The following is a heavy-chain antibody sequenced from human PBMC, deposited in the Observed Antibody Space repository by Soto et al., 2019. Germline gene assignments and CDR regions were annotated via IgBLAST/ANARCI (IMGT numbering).Heavy chain of an antibody. V-gene: IGHV3-9*01. D-gene: IGHD2-2*01. CDR3: AKGISFSPLPDALAI. CDR1: GFTFDDYA. Sequence: GGSLRLSCAASGFTFDDYAMHWVRQAPGKGLEWVSGISWNSGSIGYADSVKGRFTISRDNAKNSLYLQMNSLRAEDTALYYCAKGISFSPLPDALAISGQGTMV. CDR2: ISWNSGSI. J-gene: IGHJ3*02.